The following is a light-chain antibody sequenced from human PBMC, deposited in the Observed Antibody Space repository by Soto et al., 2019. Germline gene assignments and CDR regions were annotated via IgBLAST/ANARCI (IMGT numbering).Light chain of an antibody. CDR2: GAS. J-gene: IGKJ1*01. CDR3: HQRQSWPRT. V-gene: IGKV3-20*01. Sequence: EIVLTQSPGTLSLSPGERATLSCRASQSVSNNYLAWYQQKPGQAPRLLIYGASNRATGIPDRFSGSGSGTDFTLTISRLEPEDFALYYCHQRQSWPRTFGQGTKV. CDR1: QSVSNNY.